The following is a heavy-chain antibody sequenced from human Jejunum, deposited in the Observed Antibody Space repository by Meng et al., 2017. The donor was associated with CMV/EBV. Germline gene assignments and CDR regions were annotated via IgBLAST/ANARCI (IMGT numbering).Heavy chain of an antibody. CDR2: IKSDGSSA. D-gene: IGHD5-18*01. CDR3: VRAGYNYGQGVFDC. J-gene: IGHJ5*01. Sequence: DSGFTFSSDWMHWVRQAPGKGLVWVSRIKSDGSSASYADSVRGRFTISRDNAKNTLYLQMNSLRADDTAVYYCVRAGYNYGQGVFDCWGQGTLVTVSS. V-gene: IGHV3-74*01. CDR1: GFTFSSDW.